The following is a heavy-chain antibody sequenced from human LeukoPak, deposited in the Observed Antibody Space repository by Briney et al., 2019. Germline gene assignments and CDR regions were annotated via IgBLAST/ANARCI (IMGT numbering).Heavy chain of an antibody. Sequence: PGGSLILSCAASGFTVSSNYMSWVRQAPGKGLGWDSPISYTGGKTFYADSVKGRFTISRDNSKNKLFLQMNSLRAEDTAVYYCAKPTVVKGERYYYHYYMDVWGKGTTVT. J-gene: IGHJ6*03. CDR2: ISYTGGKT. CDR3: AKPTVVKGERYYYHYYMDV. CDR1: GFTVSSNY. D-gene: IGHD4-23*01. V-gene: IGHV3-23*01.